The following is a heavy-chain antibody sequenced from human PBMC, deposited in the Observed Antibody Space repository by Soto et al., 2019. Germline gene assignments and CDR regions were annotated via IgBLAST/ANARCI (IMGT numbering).Heavy chain of an antibody. CDR3: ARQSGVDPAMGDFDY. CDR1: GYSFTTYW. D-gene: IGHD5-18*01. J-gene: IGHJ4*02. CDR2: IDPSDSYT. Sequence: EVQLVQSGAEVKKSGESLRISCKGSGYSFTTYWISWMRQMPGKGLEWMGRIDPSDSYTNYSPSFQGHVTISADKSINTAHLQWSSLTASDTAMYYCARQSGVDPAMGDFDYWGQGTLVTVPS. V-gene: IGHV5-10-1*01.